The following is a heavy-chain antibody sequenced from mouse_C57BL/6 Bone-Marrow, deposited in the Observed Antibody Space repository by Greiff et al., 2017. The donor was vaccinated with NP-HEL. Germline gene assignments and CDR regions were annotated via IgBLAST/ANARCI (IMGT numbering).Heavy chain of an antibody. CDR3: ARHGCFAY. CDR1: GFTFSSYT. J-gene: IGHJ3*01. CDR2: ISGGGGNT. V-gene: IGHV5-9*01. Sequence: EVKVEESGGGLVKPGGSLKLSCAASGFTFSSYTMSWVRQTPEKRLEWVATISGGGGNTYYPDSVKGRFTISRDNAKNTLYLQMSSLRSEDTALYYCARHGCFAYWGQGTLVTVSA.